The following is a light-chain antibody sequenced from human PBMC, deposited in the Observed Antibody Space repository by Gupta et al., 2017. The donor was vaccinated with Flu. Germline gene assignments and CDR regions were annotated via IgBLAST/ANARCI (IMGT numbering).Light chain of an antibody. CDR2: DDK. J-gene: IGLJ3*02. V-gene: IGLV3-21*03. CDR3: QVWDTSSYNRWV. CDR1: CIGSNS. Sequence: KATRITCGGSCIGSNSVDCYQQKPGQAPVLLLFDDKDRRSGGPEQFSGSNTGDTATLTTSGVDDGDEADYYCQVWDTSSYNRWVFGGGTKLTVL.